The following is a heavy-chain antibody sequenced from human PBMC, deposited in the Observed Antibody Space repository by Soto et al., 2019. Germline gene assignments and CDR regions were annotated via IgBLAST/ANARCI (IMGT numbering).Heavy chain of an antibody. CDR1: GYTFTGYY. Sequence: EASVKVSCKASGYTFTGYYMHWVRQAPGQGLEWMGWINPNSGGTNYAQKFQGWVTMTRDTSISTAYMELSRLRSNDTAVYYCARSIVAAAGSDKGFDYWGQGTLVTVSS. V-gene: IGHV1-2*04. J-gene: IGHJ4*02. CDR3: ARSIVAAAGSDKGFDY. D-gene: IGHD6-13*01. CDR2: INPNSGGT.